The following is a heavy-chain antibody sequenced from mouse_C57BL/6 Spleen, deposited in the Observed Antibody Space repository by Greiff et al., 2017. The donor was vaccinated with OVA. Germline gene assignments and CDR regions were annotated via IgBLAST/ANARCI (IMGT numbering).Heavy chain of an antibody. D-gene: IGHD1-1*01. V-gene: IGHV1-80*01. J-gene: IGHJ4*01. CDR1: GYAFSSYW. CDR3: ARGYGSKDYAMDY. CDR2: IYPGDGDT. Sequence: QVQLQQSGAELVKPGASVKISCKASGYAFSSYWMNWVKQRPGKGLEWIGQIYPGDGDTNYNGKFKGKATLTADKSSSTAYMQLSSLTAEDSAVYFCARGYGSKDYAMDYWGQGTSVTVSS.